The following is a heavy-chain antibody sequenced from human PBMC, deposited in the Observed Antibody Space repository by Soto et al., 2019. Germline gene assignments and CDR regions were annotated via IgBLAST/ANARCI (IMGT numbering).Heavy chain of an antibody. CDR2: ISSGGST. D-gene: IGHD3-10*01. CDR3: ARGFPSMAYFGEYYFDY. J-gene: IGHJ4*02. Sequence: LGGSLRLSCAASGLTVSDNYVSWVRQAPGRGLEWVSLISSGGSTYYADSLKGRFTISRDNFRNTLYLQMNSLRAEDTAVYYCARGFPSMAYFGEYYFDYWGQGTLVTVSS. CDR1: GLTVSDNY. V-gene: IGHV3-53*01.